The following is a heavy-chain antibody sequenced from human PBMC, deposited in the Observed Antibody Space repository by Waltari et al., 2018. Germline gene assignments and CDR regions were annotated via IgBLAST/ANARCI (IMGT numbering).Heavy chain of an antibody. V-gene: IGHV3-53*01. Sequence: DVQLVESGGGLIQPGGSLRLSCAASGITGSSNYINWVRQAPGRGLEVVSLITGGGTTYYADSVKGRFTSSRDNTKNTFYLQMNRLRADDTAVYFCARDRGYYDNSGSPIGGMHYWGQGTLVTVSS. D-gene: IGHD3-22*01. CDR3: ARDRGYYDNSGSPIGGMHY. CDR1: GITGSSNY. J-gene: IGHJ4*02. CDR2: ITGGGTT.